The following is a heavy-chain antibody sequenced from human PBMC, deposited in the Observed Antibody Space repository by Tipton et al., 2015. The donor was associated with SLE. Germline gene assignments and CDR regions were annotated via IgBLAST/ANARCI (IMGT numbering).Heavy chain of an antibody. CDR1: GGSISSSSYY. CDR3: ARHRGYTQPRLDY. D-gene: IGHD3-10*01. J-gene: IGHJ4*02. Sequence: LVQPSETLSLTCTVSGGSISSSSYYWGWIRQPPGKGLEWIGSIYYSGSTYYNPSLKSRVTISVDTSKNQFSLKLSSVTAADTAVYYCARHRGYTQPRLDYWGQGTLVTVSS. CDR2: IYYSGST. V-gene: IGHV4-39*01.